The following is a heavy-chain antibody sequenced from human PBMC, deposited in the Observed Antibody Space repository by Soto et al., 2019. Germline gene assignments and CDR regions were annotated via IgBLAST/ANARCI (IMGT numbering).Heavy chain of an antibody. CDR2: ISSSSTI. Sequence: PGGSLRLSCAASGFTFSSYSMNWVRHAPGKGLEWVSYISSSSTIYYADSVKGRFTISRDNAKNSLYLQMNSLRAEDTAVYYCARDDYGSGSYSHWGQGTLVTVSS. J-gene: IGHJ4*02. CDR1: GFTFSSYS. CDR3: ARDDYGSGSYSH. V-gene: IGHV3-48*01. D-gene: IGHD3-10*01.